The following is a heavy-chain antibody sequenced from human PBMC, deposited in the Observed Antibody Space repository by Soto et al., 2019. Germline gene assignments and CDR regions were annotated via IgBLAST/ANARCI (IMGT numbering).Heavy chain of an antibody. J-gene: IGHJ6*02. CDR1: GGSISSYY. CDR3: ARGIAAAGTAHYGMDV. CDR2: IYYSGST. D-gene: IGHD6-13*01. Sequence: SETLSLTCTVSGGSISSYYWSWIRQPPGKGLEWIGYIYYSGSTNYNPSLKSRVTISVDTSKNQFSLKLSSVTAADTAVYYCARGIAAAGTAHYGMDVWGQGTTVTLSS. V-gene: IGHV4-59*08.